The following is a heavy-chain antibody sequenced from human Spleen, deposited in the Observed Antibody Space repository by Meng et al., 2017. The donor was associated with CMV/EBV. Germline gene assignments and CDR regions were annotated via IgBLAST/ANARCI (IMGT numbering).Heavy chain of an antibody. CDR1: GFTFSSYS. J-gene: IGHJ4*02. Sequence: GESLKISCAASGFTFSSYSMIWVRQPPGEGLEWVSYIDSGSSTIYYADSVKGRFTTSRDNSKNTLYLQMNSLRAEDTAVYYCAKCSNWNYFERVWWFDYWGQGTLVTVSS. V-gene: IGHV3-48*01. CDR3: AKCSNWNYFERVWWFDY. D-gene: IGHD1-7*01. CDR2: IDSGSSTI.